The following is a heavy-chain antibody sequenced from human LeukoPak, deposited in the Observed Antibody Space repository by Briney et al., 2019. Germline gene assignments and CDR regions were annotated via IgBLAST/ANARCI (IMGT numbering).Heavy chain of an antibody. D-gene: IGHD2-15*01. CDR1: GGSISSSSYY. CDR3: ARGACSGGSCYSGANYYYMDV. CDR2: IYYSGST. Sequence: SETLSLTCTVSGGSISSSSYYWGWIRQPPGKGLEWIGSIYYSGSTNYNPSLKSRVTISVDTSKNQFSLKLSSVTAADTAVYYCARGACSGGSCYSGANYYYMDVWGKGTTVTVSS. V-gene: IGHV4-39*07. J-gene: IGHJ6*03.